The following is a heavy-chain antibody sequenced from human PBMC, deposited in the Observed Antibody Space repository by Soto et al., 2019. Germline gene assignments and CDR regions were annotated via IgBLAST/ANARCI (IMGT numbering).Heavy chain of an antibody. CDR3: ARVHVMAVAGSTFDY. V-gene: IGHV4-38-2*01. J-gene: IGHJ4*01. D-gene: IGHD6-19*01. CDR1: GYSLSSGSY. CDR2: IYHGGTT. Sequence: SETLSLTCAVSGYSLSSGSYWGWIRQPPGKGPEWIASIYHGGTTFYNPSLKSRVTISLDTSKNHYSLKLRSVTAADTAVYYCARVHVMAVAGSTFDYWGPGTLVTVSS.